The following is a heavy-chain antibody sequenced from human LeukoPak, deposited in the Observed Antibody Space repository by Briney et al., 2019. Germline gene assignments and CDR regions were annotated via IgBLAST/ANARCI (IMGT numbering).Heavy chain of an antibody. V-gene: IGHV3-30*18. Sequence: GGSLRLSCAASGFTFSSYGMHWVRQAPGKGLELVAVISYDGSNKYYADSVKGRFTISRDNSKNTLYLQMNSLRAEDTAVYYCAKAVWFGEFVFDYWGQGTLVTVSS. CDR2: ISYDGSNK. J-gene: IGHJ4*02. D-gene: IGHD3-10*01. CDR1: GFTFSSYG. CDR3: AKAVWFGEFVFDY.